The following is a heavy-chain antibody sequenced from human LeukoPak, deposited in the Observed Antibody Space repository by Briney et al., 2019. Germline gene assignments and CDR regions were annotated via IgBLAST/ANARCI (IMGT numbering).Heavy chain of an antibody. Sequence: TPSETLSLTCTVSGGSISSYYWSWIRQPPGKGLEWIGDIYYSGSTNYNPSLKSRVTISVDTSKNQFSLKLSSVTAADTAVYYCACFGDYQSYFDYWGQGTLVTVSS. D-gene: IGHD3-10*01. V-gene: IGHV4-59*01. J-gene: IGHJ4*02. CDR3: ACFGDYQSYFDY. CDR2: IYYSGST. CDR1: GGSISSYY.